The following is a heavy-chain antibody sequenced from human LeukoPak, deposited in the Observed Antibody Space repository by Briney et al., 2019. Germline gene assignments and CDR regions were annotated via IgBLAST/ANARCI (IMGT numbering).Heavy chain of an antibody. Sequence: GGSLILSCAASGFTISSYDMHWVRQATGKGLEWVSGIGTAGDTYYPGSVKGRFTISRENAKNSLYLQMNSLRAGDTAVYYCARDRITAAGRYSYGMDVWGQGTTVTVSS. CDR2: IGTAGDT. D-gene: IGHD6-13*01. V-gene: IGHV3-13*04. CDR1: GFTISSYD. J-gene: IGHJ6*02. CDR3: ARDRITAAGRYSYGMDV.